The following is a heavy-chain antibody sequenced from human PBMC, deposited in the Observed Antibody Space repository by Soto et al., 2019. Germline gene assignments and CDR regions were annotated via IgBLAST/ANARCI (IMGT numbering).Heavy chain of an antibody. Sequence: GGSLRLSCAASGFTFSSYGMHWVRQAPGKGLEWVAVIWYDGSNKYYADSVKGRFTISRDNSKNTLYLQMNSLRAEDTAVYYCARNVWSGTVDYYYMDVWGKGTTVTVSS. CDR2: IWYDGSNK. J-gene: IGHJ6*03. CDR3: ARNVWSGTVDYYYMDV. D-gene: IGHD3-3*01. CDR1: GFTFSSYG. V-gene: IGHV3-33*01.